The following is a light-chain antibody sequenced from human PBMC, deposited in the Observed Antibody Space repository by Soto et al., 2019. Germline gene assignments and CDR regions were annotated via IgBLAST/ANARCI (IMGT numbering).Light chain of an antibody. CDR1: QTILYSSNNKNY. J-gene: IGKJ2*01. CDR2: WAS. CDR3: QQYAGTPYT. V-gene: IGKV4-1*01. Sequence: DIVMTQSPDSLAVSLGERATINCKSSQTILYSSNNKNYLAWYQQKPGQPPKPLFYWASTRESGVPDRFSGSGSGTDFTLAISSLQAEDVAVYYCQQYAGTPYTFGQGTKLEIK.